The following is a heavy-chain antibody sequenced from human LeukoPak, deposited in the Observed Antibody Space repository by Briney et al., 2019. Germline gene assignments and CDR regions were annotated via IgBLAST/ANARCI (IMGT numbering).Heavy chain of an antibody. CDR3: ARQRTYSGDAFDI. D-gene: IGHD6-13*01. V-gene: IGHV4-39*07. Sequence: PSETLSLTCTVSGGSISSSSYYWGWIRQPPGKGLEWIGSIYYSGSTYYNPSLKCRVTISVDTSKNQFSLKLSSVTAADTAVYYCARQRTYSGDAFDIWGQGTMVTVSS. CDR2: IYYSGST. CDR1: GGSISSSSYY. J-gene: IGHJ3*02.